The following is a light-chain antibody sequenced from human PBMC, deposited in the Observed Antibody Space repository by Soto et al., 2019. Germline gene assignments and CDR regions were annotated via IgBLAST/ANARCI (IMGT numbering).Light chain of an antibody. Sequence: AIRITQSPSSLSASTGDRVTITCRASQDISSYLAWYQQKPGKAPVLLIFAASTLQSGVPSRFSGSGFGTDFTLTTSCLQSEDFATDYGQHYYSSLYTCGQGTKLEI. J-gene: IGKJ2*01. V-gene: IGKV1-8*01. CDR3: QHYYSSLYT. CDR2: AAS. CDR1: QDISSY.